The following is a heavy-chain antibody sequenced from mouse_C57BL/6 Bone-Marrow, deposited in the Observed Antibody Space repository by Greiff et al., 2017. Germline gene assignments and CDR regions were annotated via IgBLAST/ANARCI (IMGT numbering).Heavy chain of an antibody. CDR2: INPNNGGT. Sequence: EVQLQQSGPELVKPGASVKISCKASGYTFTDYYMNWVKQSHGKSLEWIGDINPNNGGTSYNQKFKGKATLTVDKSSSTAYMELRSLTSEDSAVYYCAIHYNGSSTGYFDVWGTGTTVTVSS. V-gene: IGHV1-26*01. CDR3: AIHYNGSSTGYFDV. J-gene: IGHJ1*03. CDR1: GYTFTDYY. D-gene: IGHD1-1*01.